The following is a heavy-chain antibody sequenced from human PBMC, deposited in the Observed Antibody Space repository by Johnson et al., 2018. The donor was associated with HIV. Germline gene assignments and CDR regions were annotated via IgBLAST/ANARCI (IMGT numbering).Heavy chain of an antibody. Sequence: QVQLVESGGGLVQPGGSLRLSCAASGFTFSSYWMSWVRQAPGKGLEWVAFIRYDGSNKYYADSVKGRFTISRDNSKNTVYLQMNSLRAEDTAVYYCARARTVVIARPDAFDIWGQGTMVTVSS. D-gene: IGHD2-21*01. CDR2: IRYDGSNK. J-gene: IGHJ3*02. V-gene: IGHV3-30*02. CDR1: GFTFSSYW. CDR3: ARARTVVIARPDAFDI.